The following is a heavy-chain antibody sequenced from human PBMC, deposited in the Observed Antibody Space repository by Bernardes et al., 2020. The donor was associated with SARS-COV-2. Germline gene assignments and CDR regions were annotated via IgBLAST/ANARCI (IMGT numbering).Heavy chain of an antibody. CDR1: GFTFSSYG. V-gene: IGHV3-33*08. J-gene: IGHJ5*02. Sequence: GGSLRLSCAASGFTFSSYGMHWVRQAPGKGLEWVAVIWYDGSNKYYADSVKGRFTISRDNSKNTLYLQMNSLRAEDTAVYYCARDHLQGHNWDSWFDPWGQGTLVTVSS. CDR3: ARDHLQGHNWDSWFDP. D-gene: IGHD1-1*01. CDR2: IWYDGSNK.